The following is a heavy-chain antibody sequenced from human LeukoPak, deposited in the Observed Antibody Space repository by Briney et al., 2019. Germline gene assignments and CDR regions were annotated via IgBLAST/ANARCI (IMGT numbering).Heavy chain of an antibody. V-gene: IGHV3-33*01. CDR1: AFTFSSYG. D-gene: IGHD3-9*01. Sequence: GGSLRLSCAASAFTFSSYGMHWVRQAPGKGLEWVALIWYDGSNKYYANSVKGRFTISRDNSKNTLYLQMNSLRAEDTAVYYCARDILSMSHWGQGTLVTVSS. CDR3: ARDILSMSH. J-gene: IGHJ4*02. CDR2: IWYDGSNK.